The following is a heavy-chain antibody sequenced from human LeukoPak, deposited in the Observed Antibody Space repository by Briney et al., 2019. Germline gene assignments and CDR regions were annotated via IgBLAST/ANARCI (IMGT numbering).Heavy chain of an antibody. Sequence: GGSLRLSCAASGFRFDIFAMHWVRQAPGKGLEWVAAILYDGSHKYYADSVRGRFTISRDNSKNTLYLDMNSLRVEDTAVYYCAKVGQSSSWNYYYYGIDIWGQGTSVTVSS. D-gene: IGHD6-13*01. CDR1: GFRFDIFA. CDR2: ILYDGSHK. V-gene: IGHV3-30*02. CDR3: AKVGQSSSWNYYYYGIDI. J-gene: IGHJ6*02.